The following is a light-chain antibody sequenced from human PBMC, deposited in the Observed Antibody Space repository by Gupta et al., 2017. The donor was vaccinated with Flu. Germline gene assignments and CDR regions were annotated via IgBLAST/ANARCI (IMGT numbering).Light chain of an antibody. J-gene: IGLJ2*01. CDR3: STPYSSGSPVV. CDR2: GKT. Sequence: PTVMSTGQRDSLGSYNSSWCQQKPGQTPVLLIYGKTNRPSGVPDRCSCSSSGSTTALTITAAHADDEAAYYCSTPYSSGSPVVFGRGTKLTVL. V-gene: IGLV3-19*01. CDR1: SLGSYN.